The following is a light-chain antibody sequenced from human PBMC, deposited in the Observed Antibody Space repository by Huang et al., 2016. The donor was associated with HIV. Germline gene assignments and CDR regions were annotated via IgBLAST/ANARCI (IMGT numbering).Light chain of an antibody. CDR2: NAS. J-gene: IGKJ2*01. CDR3: QQRTNWPPGYT. V-gene: IGKV3-11*01. Sequence: EIVLTQSPATLSLSPGERVALSCRASQNIQNDLSWYQKRPGQAPRLLISNASNRATGIPARFSGSESGTDFTLTISSLEPEDFVVYFCQQRTNWPPGYTFGQGTKL. CDR1: QNIQND.